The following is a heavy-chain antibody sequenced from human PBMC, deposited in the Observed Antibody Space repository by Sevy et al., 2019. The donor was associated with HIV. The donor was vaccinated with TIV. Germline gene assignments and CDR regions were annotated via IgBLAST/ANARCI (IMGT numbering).Heavy chain of an antibody. Sequence: GGSLRLSCATSGFTFSSYSMHWVRQAPGKGLEWVATISYDGINKHYADSVKGRFTISRDNFKNSLSLHMNSLRAEDTAVYFCALERLSSDVAEYFQNWGQGTLVTVSS. CDR2: ISYDGINK. V-gene: IGHV3-30-3*01. D-gene: IGHD1-1*01. CDR1: GFTFSSYS. CDR3: ALERLSSDVAEYFQN. J-gene: IGHJ1*01.